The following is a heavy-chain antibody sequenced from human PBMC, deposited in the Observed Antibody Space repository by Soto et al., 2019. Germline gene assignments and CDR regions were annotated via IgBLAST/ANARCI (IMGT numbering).Heavy chain of an antibody. V-gene: IGHV3-48*01. D-gene: IGHD4-17*01. CDR2: ISSSSSTI. CDR1: GFTFSSYS. CDR3: ARGTQDYGDYVDGNWFHP. J-gene: IGHJ5*02. Sequence: PGGSLRLSCAASGFTFSSYSMNWVRQAPGKGLEWVSYISSSSSTIYYADSVKGRFTISRDNAKNSLYLQMNSLRAEDTAVYYCARGTQDYGDYVDGNWFHPWGQGTLVTVS.